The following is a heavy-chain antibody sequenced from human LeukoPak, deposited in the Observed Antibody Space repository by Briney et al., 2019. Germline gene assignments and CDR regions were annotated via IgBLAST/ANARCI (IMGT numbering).Heavy chain of an antibody. Sequence: ASVKVSCKASGYTFTSYGISWVRQAPGQGLEWMGWISAYNGNTNYAQKLQGGVTMTTDTSTSTAYMELRSLRSDDTAVYYCASSYYYDSSGYYGCHYWGQGTLVTVSS. D-gene: IGHD3-22*01. CDR3: ASSYYYDSSGYYGCHY. J-gene: IGHJ4*02. CDR1: GYTFTSYG. V-gene: IGHV1-18*01. CDR2: ISAYNGNT.